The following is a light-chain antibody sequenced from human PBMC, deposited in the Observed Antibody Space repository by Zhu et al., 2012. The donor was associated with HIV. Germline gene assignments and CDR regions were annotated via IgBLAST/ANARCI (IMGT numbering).Light chain of an antibody. J-gene: IGKJ3*01. CDR1: ESIGRY. CDR2: DTS. CDR3: QQLSGYPLFI. V-gene: IGKV1-9*01. Sequence: TITCRASESIGRYLAWYQQKPGTAPKLLIYDTSTLQSGVPSTFSGSGSGTEFTLTISNLQPEDFATYYCQQLSGYPLFIFGPGTKVDVK.